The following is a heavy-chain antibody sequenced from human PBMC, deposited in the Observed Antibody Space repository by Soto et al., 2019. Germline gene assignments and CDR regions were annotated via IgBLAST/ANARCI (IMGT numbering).Heavy chain of an antibody. CDR1: GFTFSRYA. D-gene: IGHD1-26*01. J-gene: IGHJ5*01. V-gene: IGHV3-23*01. CDR2: FSGLGGGT. Sequence: GSLRLSCAASGFTFSRYAMSWVRQAPGKGLEWVSTFSGLGGGTYYADSVKGRFTISRDNFKSSLCLQMSSLRAEDTAVYYCAKGKISTTTYTSFDSWGQGTLVTVSS. CDR3: AKGKISTTTYTSFDS.